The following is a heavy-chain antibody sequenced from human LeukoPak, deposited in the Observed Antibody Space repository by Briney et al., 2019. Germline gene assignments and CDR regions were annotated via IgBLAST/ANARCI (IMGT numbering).Heavy chain of an antibody. J-gene: IGHJ5*02. CDR2: IYWNDDK. Sequence: SGPTLVKPTQTLTLTCTFSGFSLSTSGVGVGWIRQPPGKALEWLALIYWNDDKRYSPSLKSRLTITKDTSKNQVVLTMTNMDPVDTATYYCAHLDYYDSSGYYSNLHNWFDPWGQGTLVTVSS. CDR3: AHLDYYDSSGYYSNLHNWFDP. D-gene: IGHD3-22*01. V-gene: IGHV2-5*01. CDR1: GFSLSTSGVG.